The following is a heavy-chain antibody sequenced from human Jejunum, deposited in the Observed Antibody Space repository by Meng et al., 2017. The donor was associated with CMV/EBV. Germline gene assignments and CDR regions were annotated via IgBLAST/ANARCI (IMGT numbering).Heavy chain of an antibody. CDR3: ARGDYDTSGYYFDY. D-gene: IGHD3-22*01. CDR1: GASISSGGHF. Sequence: SGASISSGGHFWSWLRQPPGKGLEWIGYPFHTGNAHYNMFLKSRVSISVDTSRNLFSLHMTSVTAADTAVYYCARGDYDTSGYYFDYWGQGTLVTVSS. J-gene: IGHJ4*02. CDR2: PFHTGNA. V-gene: IGHV4-30-4*01.